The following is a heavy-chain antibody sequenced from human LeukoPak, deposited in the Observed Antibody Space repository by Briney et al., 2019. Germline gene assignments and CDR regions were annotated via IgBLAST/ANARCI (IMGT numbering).Heavy chain of an antibody. V-gene: IGHV1-69*05. Sequence: ASVKVSCKASGGTFSSYAISWVRQAPGQGLEWMGGIIPIFGTANYAQKFQGRVTITTDESTSTAYMELSSLRSEDTAVYYCVTSRRGYCSSTSCPLDYWGQGTLVTVSS. CDR2: IIPIFGTA. J-gene: IGHJ4*02. CDR3: VTSRRGYCSSTSCPLDY. CDR1: GGTFSSYA. D-gene: IGHD2-2*01.